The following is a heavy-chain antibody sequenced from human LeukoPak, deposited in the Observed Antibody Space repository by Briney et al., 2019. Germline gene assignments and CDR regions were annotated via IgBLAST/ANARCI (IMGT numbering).Heavy chain of an antibody. D-gene: IGHD2-2*01. CDR2: IYTGGTT. V-gene: IGHV3-53*01. J-gene: IGHJ4*02. CDR3: ARALYSTSAGY. Sequence: PGGSLRLSCAASGFTVSNNYMSWVRQAPGKGLEWVSIIYTGGTTYYADSVKGRFTISRDNSKNTLYLQVNSLRAEDTAIYYCARALYSTSAGYWGQGTLVTVSS. CDR1: GFTVSNNY.